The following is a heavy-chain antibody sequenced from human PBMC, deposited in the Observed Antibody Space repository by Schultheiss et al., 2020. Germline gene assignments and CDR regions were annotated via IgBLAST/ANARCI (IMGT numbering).Heavy chain of an antibody. Sequence: GGSLRLSCAASGLIVNRNYMNWVRQAPGKGLEWVAIVYDRDTTNYADSVRGRFTVSRDDSKNTVSLQMNSLRAEDTAVYYCARAKSGSSFYFDLWGQGALVTVSS. CDR3: ARAKSGSSFYFDL. V-gene: IGHV3-53*05. CDR1: GLIVNRNY. D-gene: IGHD1-26*01. CDR2: VYDRDTT. J-gene: IGHJ4*02.